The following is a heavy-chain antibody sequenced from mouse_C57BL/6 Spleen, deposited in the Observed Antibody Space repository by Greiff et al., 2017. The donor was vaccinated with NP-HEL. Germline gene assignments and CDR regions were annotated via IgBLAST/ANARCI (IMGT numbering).Heavy chain of an antibody. CDR1: GYTFTSYW. V-gene: IGHV1-55*01. D-gene: IGHD1-1*01. Sequence: VQLHQPGAELVKPGASVKMSCKASGYTFTSYWITWVKQRPGQGLEWIGDIYPGSGSTNYNEKFKSKATLTVDTSSSTAYMQLSSLTSEDSAVYYCARSHYYGSSYVARAMDYWGQGTSVTVSS. CDR2: IYPGSGST. J-gene: IGHJ4*01. CDR3: ARSHYYGSSYVARAMDY.